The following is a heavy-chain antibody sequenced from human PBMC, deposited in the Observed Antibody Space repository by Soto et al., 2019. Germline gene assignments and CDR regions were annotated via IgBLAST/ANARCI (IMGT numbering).Heavy chain of an antibody. CDR2: IYYSGST. D-gene: IGHD3-10*01. J-gene: IGHJ6*02. CDR1: GGSISTYY. CDR3: ARFRIGSGSYYIGAYYYYGMDV. V-gene: IGHV4-59*12. Sequence: PSETLSLTCAVSGGSISTYYWSWIRQPPGKGLEWIGYIYYSGSTNYNPSLKSRVTISVDTSKNQFSLKLSSVTAADTAVYYCARFRIGSGSYYIGAYYYYGMDVWGQGTTVTVS.